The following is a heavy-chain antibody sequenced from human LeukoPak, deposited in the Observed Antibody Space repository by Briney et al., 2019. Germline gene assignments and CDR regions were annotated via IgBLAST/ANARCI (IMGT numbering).Heavy chain of an antibody. Sequence: PGGSLRLSCAASGFTFDDYAMHWVRQAPGKGLEWVSGISWNSGSTDYADSVKGRFTISRDNAKNSLYLQMKSLRAEDTAFYYCAKGTYSSSWFNWFDPWGQGTLVTVSS. CDR2: ISWNSGST. J-gene: IGHJ5*02. V-gene: IGHV3-9*01. CDR1: GFTFDDYA. D-gene: IGHD6-13*01. CDR3: AKGTYSSSWFNWFDP.